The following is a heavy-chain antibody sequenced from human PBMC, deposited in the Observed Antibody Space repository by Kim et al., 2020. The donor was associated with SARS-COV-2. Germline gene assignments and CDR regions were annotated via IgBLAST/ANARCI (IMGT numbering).Heavy chain of an antibody. CDR2: INPVNGDI. D-gene: IGHD5-12*01. CDR1: GYTFTSYI. CDR3: ARGYTGSLDY. J-gene: IGHJ4*02. Sequence: ASVKVSCKASGYTFTSYIMQWVRQAPGQRLEWMGWINPVNGDITYSQKFQGRVTITKDTSASTAYMELISLTSEDTAVYYCARGYTGSLDYWGQGTLPTV. V-gene: IGHV1-3*01.